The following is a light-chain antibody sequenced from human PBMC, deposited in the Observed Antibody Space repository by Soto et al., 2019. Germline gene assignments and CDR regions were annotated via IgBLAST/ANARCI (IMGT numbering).Light chain of an antibody. CDR2: GAS. CDR1: QSINAH. Sequence: EVVMTQSPATLSVSPGERVTLSCRASQSINAHLAWYQQKPGQAPRLLIHGASTRATGIPARFSGSGFGTEFILTISSLQSEDCAVYYCQQYNTWLWTFGPGTKVEIQ. V-gene: IGKV3-15*01. J-gene: IGKJ1*01. CDR3: QQYNTWLWT.